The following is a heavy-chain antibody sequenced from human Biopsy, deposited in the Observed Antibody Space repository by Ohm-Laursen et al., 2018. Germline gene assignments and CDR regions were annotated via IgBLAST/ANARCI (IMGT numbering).Heavy chain of an antibody. CDR1: SYTFTDYN. CDR2: INCKTGAT. J-gene: IGHJ4*02. V-gene: IGHV1-2*02. D-gene: IGHD2-8*01. CDR3: ARDPLNGHKHFDY. Sequence: SVKVSCKVSSYTFTDYNIHWIRQAPGQGLEWLGYINCKTGATNYAQKFQGTVTMTRDTSISTAYLALGSLRSADTAIYYCARDPLNGHKHFDYWGQGSLVTVSS.